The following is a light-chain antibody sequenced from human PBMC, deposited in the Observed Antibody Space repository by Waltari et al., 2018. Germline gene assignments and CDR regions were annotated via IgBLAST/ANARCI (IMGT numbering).Light chain of an antibody. CDR2: DVS. CDR1: SSDVGGYNY. J-gene: IGLJ2*01. CDR3: CSYAGSYVL. Sequence: QSALTQPRSVSGSPGQAVTISCLGTSSDVGGYNYGPWYQQHAGKASTLMLYDVSKRPSEVPVLFSGSKSGDTASLTISGLQAEDEADYYCCSYAGSYVLFGGGTKLTVL. V-gene: IGLV2-11*01.